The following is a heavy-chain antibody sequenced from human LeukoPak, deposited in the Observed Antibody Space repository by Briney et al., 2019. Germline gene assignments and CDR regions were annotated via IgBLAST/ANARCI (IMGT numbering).Heavy chain of an antibody. D-gene: IGHD6-19*01. CDR2: ISWNSGSI. V-gene: IGHV3-9*01. J-gene: IGHJ4*02. CDR1: GFTFDDYA. CDR3: AKARSIAVAGTLDY. Sequence: GGSLRLSCAASGFTFDDYAMHWVRHAPGKGLEWVSGISWNSGSIGYADSVKGRFTISRDNAKNSLYLQMNSLRAEDTALYYCAKARSIAVAGTLDYWGQGTLVTVSS.